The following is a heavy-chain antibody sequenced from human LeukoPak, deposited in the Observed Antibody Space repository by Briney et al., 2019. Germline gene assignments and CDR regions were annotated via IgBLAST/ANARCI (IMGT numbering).Heavy chain of an antibody. CDR1: GFTFSDYY. Sequence: PGGSLRLSCAASGFTFSDYYMSWIRQAPGKGLEWVSYISSSGSTIYYADSVKGRFTISRDNAKNSLYLQMNSLRAEDTAVYYCAREKVYCSTTSCPTDAFDIWGQGTMVTVSS. D-gene: IGHD2-2*01. CDR3: AREKVYCSTTSCPTDAFDI. V-gene: IGHV3-11*04. J-gene: IGHJ3*02. CDR2: ISSSGSTI.